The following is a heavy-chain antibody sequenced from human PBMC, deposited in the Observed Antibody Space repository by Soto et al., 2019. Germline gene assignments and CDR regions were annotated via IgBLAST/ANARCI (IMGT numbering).Heavy chain of an antibody. CDR2: ISYDGNNK. CDR1: EIIFRNYA. CDR3: AKHLEYTPSDGMDV. Sequence: WSLRLSCAASEIIFRNYALHWVRQAPGKGLEWVAVISYDGNNKFYIDSVRGRFTISRDDSKNTVYLEMNSLRPEDTAIYYCAKHLEYTPSDGMDVWGQGTTVTVSS. V-gene: IGHV3-30*18. J-gene: IGHJ6*02. D-gene: IGHD2-2*02.